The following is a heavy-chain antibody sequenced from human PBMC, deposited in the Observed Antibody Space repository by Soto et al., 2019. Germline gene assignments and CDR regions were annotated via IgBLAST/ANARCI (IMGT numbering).Heavy chain of an antibody. J-gene: IGHJ3*02. CDR3: ARDSYCSSTSCYADAFDI. CDR2: ITSSSSYI. Sequence: GGSLRLSCAASGFTFSSYSMNWVRQAPGRGLEWVSSITSSSSYIYYADSVKGRFTISRDNAKNSLYLQMNSLRAEDTAVYYCARDSYCSSTSCYADAFDIWGQGTMVTVSS. CDR1: GFTFSSYS. D-gene: IGHD2-2*01. V-gene: IGHV3-21*01.